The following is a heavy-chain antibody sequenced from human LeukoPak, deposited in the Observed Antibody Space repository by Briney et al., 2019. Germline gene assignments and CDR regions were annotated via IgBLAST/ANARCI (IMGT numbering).Heavy chain of an antibody. CDR2: ISGSGGST. V-gene: IGHV3-23*01. CDR3: ARDGESCYDSSGYYRPDAFDI. D-gene: IGHD3-22*01. CDR1: GVTFSSYA. J-gene: IGHJ3*02. Sequence: PGGSLRLSCAASGVTFSSYAMSWVRQAPGKGLEWVSAISGSGGSTYYADSVKGRFTISRDNSKNTLYLQMHSVGAEDTAVYYCARDGESCYDSSGYYRPDAFDILGQGTMVTVSS.